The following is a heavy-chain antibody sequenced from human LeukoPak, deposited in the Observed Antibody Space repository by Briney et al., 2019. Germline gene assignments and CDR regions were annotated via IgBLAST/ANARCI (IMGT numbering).Heavy chain of an antibody. J-gene: IGHJ4*02. CDR2: IIPILGIA. V-gene: IGHV1-69*02. D-gene: IGHD5-12*01. Sequence: ASVKVPCKASGGTFSSYTISWVRQAPGQGLEWMGRIIPILGIANYAQKFQGRVTITADKSTSTAYMELSSLRSEDTAVYYCARSNLPGGYDLYYFDYWGQGILVTVSS. CDR3: ARSNLPGGYDLYYFDY. CDR1: GGTFSSYT.